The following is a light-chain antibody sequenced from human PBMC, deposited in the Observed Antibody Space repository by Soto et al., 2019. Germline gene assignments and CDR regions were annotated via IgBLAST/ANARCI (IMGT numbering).Light chain of an antibody. CDR3: GTWDSSLSVVV. Sequence: QSVLTQPPSVSAAPGQKVTISCSGSSSNIGTYYISWYQQLPGTAPKLLIYDNNKRPSGIPDRFSGSKSGTSGTLGITGLQTGDAADYYCGTWDSSLSVVVFGGGTKLTVL. CDR2: DNN. J-gene: IGLJ2*01. V-gene: IGLV1-51*01. CDR1: SSNIGTYY.